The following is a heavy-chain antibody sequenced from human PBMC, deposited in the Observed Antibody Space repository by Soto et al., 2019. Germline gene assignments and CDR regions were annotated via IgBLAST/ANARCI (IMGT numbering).Heavy chain of an antibody. D-gene: IGHD6-13*01. CDR1: GFTFSSYW. CDR3: ARAAGRSHPFDY. V-gene: IGHV3-74*01. CDR2: INSDGSST. J-gene: IGHJ4*02. Sequence: GGSLRLSCAASGFTFSSYWMHWVRQAPGKGLVWVSRINSDGSSTSYADSVKGRFTISRDNAKNTLYLQMNSLRAEDTAVYYCARAAGRSHPFDYWGQGTMVTVSS.